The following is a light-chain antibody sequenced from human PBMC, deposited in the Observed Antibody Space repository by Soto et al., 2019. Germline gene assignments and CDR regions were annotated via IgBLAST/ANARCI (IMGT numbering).Light chain of an antibody. V-gene: IGKV3-15*01. CDR1: QSVSSS. Sequence: EIVMTQSPATLSVSPGERATLSCRASQSVSSSLAWYQQKPGQAPRLLIYGASTRATGSPARFSGSGSGTEFTLTISSLQSEDFAVYYCQQYNNWPPVTFGQGTKVDIK. CDR2: GAS. CDR3: QQYNNWPPVT. J-gene: IGKJ1*01.